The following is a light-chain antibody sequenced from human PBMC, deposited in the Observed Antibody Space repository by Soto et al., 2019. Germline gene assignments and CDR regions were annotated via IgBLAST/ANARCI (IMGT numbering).Light chain of an antibody. J-gene: IGKJ5*01. CDR1: QSVSSY. V-gene: IGKV3-11*01. CDR2: DAS. Sequence: EIVLTQSPATLSLSPGERATLSCRASQSVSSYLAWYQQKPGQAPRLLIYDASNRATGIPARFSGSGSGTDFQPSSGSLRPEYFAVYYCQQRSNWPLTFGQGTRLEI. CDR3: QQRSNWPLT.